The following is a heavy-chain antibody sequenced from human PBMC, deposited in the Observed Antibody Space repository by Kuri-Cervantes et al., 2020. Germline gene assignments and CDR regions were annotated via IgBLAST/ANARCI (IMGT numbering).Heavy chain of an antibody. CDR2: ISSNGGST. CDR1: GFTFSSYA. V-gene: IGHV3-64*02. Sequence: GGSLRLSCAGSGFTFSSYAMHWVRQAPGKGLEYVSAISSNGGSTYYADSVKGRFTISRDNSKNTLYLQMGSLRAEDMAVYYCARARRTLTPYYFDYWGQGTLVTVSS. CDR3: ARARRTLTPYYFDY. D-gene: IGHD1-14*01. J-gene: IGHJ4*02.